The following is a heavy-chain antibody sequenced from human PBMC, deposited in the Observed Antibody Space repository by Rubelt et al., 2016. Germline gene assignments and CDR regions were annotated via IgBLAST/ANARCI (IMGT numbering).Heavy chain of an antibody. Sequence: EVQLVESGGGLVKSGRSLRLSCAASGFTSSTYWMSWVRQAPGKGLAWVANINQDGSEKSYVDSVKGRFNMSRDNGKNSLCLQMNSLRVEETAVYDCVTHGPYWGQGTLVTVAS. CDR3: VTHGPY. J-gene: IGHJ4*02. CDR1: GFTSSTYW. V-gene: IGHV3-7*01. CDR2: INQDGSEK.